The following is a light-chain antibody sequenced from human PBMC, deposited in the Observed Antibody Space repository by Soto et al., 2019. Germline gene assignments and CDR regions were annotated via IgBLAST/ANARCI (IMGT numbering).Light chain of an antibody. J-gene: IGKJ1*01. CDR3: QQRSNWPSWT. CDR1: QSVSSY. Sequence: EIVLTQSPATLSLSPGERATLSCRASQSVSSYLAWYQQKPGQAPRLLIYDASNRATGIPARFSGSGSGTAFTLTISSLEPEDVAVYYCQQRSNWPSWTFGQGTKVEIK. V-gene: IGKV3-11*01. CDR2: DAS.